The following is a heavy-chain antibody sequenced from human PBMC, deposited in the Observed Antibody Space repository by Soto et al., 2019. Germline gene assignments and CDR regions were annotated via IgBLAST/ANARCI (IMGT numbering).Heavy chain of an antibody. V-gene: IGHV3-23*01. CDR3: AKGRTYFDV. CDR1: GFTFRHYS. CDR2: ISDSDDAT. Sequence: EGQLLESGGGLVQPGGALRLSCAASGFTFRHYSMTWVRQAPGKGLEWVSDISDSDDATYYADSVKGRVNISRANSKSTLYLQMNGLRAEDAAVYYCAKGRTYFDVWGQGTLVTVSS. J-gene: IGHJ4*02.